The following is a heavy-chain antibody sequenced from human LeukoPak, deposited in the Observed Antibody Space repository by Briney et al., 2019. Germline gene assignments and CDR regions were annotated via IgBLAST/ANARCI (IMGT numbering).Heavy chain of an antibody. V-gene: IGHV1-8*01. D-gene: IGHD6-19*01. J-gene: IGHJ6*02. CDR2: MNPNSGNT. CDR1: GYTFTSYD. CDR3: ARGGEGPGIAVAGHYYYYYYGMDV. Sequence: ASVKVSCKASGYTFTSYDINWVRQATGQGLEWMGWMNPNSGNTGYTQKFQGRVTMTRNTSISTAYMELSSLRSEDTAVYYCARGGEGPGIAVAGHYYYYYYGMDVWGQGTTVTVSS.